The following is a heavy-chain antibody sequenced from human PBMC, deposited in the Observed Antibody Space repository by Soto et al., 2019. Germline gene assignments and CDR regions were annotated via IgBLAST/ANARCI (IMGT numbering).Heavy chain of an antibody. CDR2: ISYDGSNK. V-gene: IGHV3-30*18. CDR3: AKERSLLRGVAYYYYSGMDX. Sequence: SLRLSCAASGFTFSSYGMHWVRQAPGKGLEGVSFISYDGSNKYYADSVKGRFTMSRDNSKNELYLQMKSLRAEDTAVYYCAKERSLLRGVAYYYYSGMDXWGQVTTVTVS. J-gene: IGHJ6*02. D-gene: IGHD3-10*01. CDR1: GFTFSSYG.